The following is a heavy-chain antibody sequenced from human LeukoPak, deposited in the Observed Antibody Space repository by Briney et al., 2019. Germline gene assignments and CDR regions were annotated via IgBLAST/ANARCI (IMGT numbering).Heavy chain of an antibody. V-gene: IGHV4-39*01. CDR3: ARHVAGLFDY. Sequence: SETLSLTCTVSGGSISSSSYYWGWLRQPPGKGREWIGSIYYSGSTYYNPSLKSRVTISVDTSKNQFSLKLSSVTAADTAVYYCARHVAGLFDYWGQGTLVTVSS. CDR2: IYYSGST. D-gene: IGHD2-15*01. J-gene: IGHJ4*02. CDR1: GGSISSSSYY.